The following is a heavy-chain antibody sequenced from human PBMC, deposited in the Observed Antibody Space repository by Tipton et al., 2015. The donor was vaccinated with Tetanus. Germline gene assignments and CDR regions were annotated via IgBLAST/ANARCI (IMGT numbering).Heavy chain of an antibody. CDR2: ISSTSSYI. V-gene: IGHV3-21*01. J-gene: IGHJ4*02. CDR3: ASGRTLDY. CDR1: GFSFRGFG. Sequence: SLRLSCEGSGFSFRGFGMNWVRQAPGRGLQWVASISSTSSYIYYADSVKGRFTISRDNAKNSLYLQINSLRAEDAALYYCASGRTLDYWGQGTLVTVSS.